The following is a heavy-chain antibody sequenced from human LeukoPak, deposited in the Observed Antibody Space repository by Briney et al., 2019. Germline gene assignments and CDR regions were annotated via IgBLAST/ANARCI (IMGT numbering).Heavy chain of an antibody. CDR3: AKISFRYNSGWRDQYYFYYMDV. CDR2: IKQDGSEK. Sequence: GGSLRLSCTASGFIFSTYWMSWVRQAPGKGLEWVANIKQDGSEKYYVDSLKGRFAISRDNAKNSLYLQMNSLRAEDTAVYYCAKISFRYNSGWRDQYYFYYMDVWGKGITVTISS. CDR1: GFIFSTYW. V-gene: IGHV3-7*01. J-gene: IGHJ6*03. D-gene: IGHD6-19*01.